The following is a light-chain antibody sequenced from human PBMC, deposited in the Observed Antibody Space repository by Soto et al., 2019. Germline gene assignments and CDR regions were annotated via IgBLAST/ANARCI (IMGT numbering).Light chain of an antibody. Sequence: DIQVTQSPASLSASVGDTVTITCRASQTVATYLNWYQQKTGQAPRLLVYASYTVQSGVPSRFSGSGSGTDFTLTISTLQPEDFATYYCQQCFSAPWTFGQGTKVEVK. CDR3: QQCFSAPWT. V-gene: IGKV1-39*01. CDR1: QTVATY. CDR2: ASY. J-gene: IGKJ1*01.